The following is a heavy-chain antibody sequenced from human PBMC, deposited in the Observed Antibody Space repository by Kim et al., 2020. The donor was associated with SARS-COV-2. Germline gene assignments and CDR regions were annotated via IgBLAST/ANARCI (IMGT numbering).Heavy chain of an antibody. J-gene: IGHJ5*02. D-gene: IGHD2-2*01. CDR1: GYTFTSYG. Sequence: ASVKVSCKASGYTFTSYGISWVRQAPGQGLEWMGWISAYNGNTNYAQKLQGRVTMTTDTSTSTAYMELRSLRSDDTAVYYCARDLRFVVVPAAIGWFDPWGQGTLVTVSS. CDR3: ARDLRFVVVPAAIGWFDP. CDR2: ISAYNGNT. V-gene: IGHV1-18*01.